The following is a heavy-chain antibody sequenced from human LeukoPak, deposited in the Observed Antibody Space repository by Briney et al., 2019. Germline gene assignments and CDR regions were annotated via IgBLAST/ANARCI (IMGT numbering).Heavy chain of an antibody. CDR2: ISRSGDIT. J-gene: IGHJ4*02. Sequence: GGSLRLSCAASGFTFSTDGMNWVRQAPGKGLEWVSTISRSGDITYYADSVKGRFTISRDNSKKTLYLQMNSLRAEDTAVYYCATGSTAVAGTKYWGQGTLVTVSS. V-gene: IGHV3-23*01. D-gene: IGHD6-19*01. CDR1: GFTFSTDG. CDR3: ATGSTAVAGTKY.